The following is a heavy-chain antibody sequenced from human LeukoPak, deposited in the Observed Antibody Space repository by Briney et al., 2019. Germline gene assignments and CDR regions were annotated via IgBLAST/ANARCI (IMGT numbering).Heavy chain of an antibody. CDR2: ISGSGGST. J-gene: IGHJ3*02. D-gene: IGHD5-12*01. V-gene: IGHV3-23*01. CDR3: AKDVGVATMFDI. Sequence: GGSLRLSCAASGFTFSSYAMSWVRQAPGKGLERVSAISGSGGSTYYADSVKGRFTISRDNSKNTLFLQITGLRAEDTAVYYCAKDVGVATMFDIWGQGTMVTVSS. CDR1: GFTFSSYA.